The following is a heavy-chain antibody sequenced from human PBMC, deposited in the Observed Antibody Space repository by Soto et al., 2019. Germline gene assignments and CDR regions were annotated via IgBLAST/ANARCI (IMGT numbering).Heavy chain of an antibody. V-gene: IGHV3-73*02. CDR1: GFTFSDSA. J-gene: IGHJ6*02. D-gene: IGHD2-21*01. Sequence: EVHLVESGGGLVQPGGSLKLSCAASGFTFSDSAMHWVRQASGKGLEWVGRIRNKADSYSTAYAASLKGRFTISRDDSKSTAYVQMNSLKTEDTGVYYCTRVLAYPGMDVWGQGTTVTVSS. CDR3: TRVLAYPGMDV. CDR2: IRNKADSYST.